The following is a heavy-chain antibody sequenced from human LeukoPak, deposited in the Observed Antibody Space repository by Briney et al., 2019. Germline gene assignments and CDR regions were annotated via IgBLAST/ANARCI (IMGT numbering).Heavy chain of an antibody. J-gene: IGHJ4*02. CDR2: INQAGSVQ. CDR1: GFSFSAYY. V-gene: IGHV3-7*04. Sequence: GGSLRLSCAASGFSFSAYYMNWVRQAPGKGPEWLANINQAGSVQNYVDSVRGRFTISRDNAKNSLFLQMNSLRAEDTAVYYCARAVRGGSDTYWGQGTLVAV. CDR3: ARAVRGGSDTY. D-gene: IGHD1-26*01.